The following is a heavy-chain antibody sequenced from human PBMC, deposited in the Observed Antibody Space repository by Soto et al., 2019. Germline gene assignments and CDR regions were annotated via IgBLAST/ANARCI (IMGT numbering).Heavy chain of an antibody. CDR1: GFTFSSYG. J-gene: IGHJ6*02. V-gene: IGHV3-33*01. D-gene: IGHD6-13*01. CDR3: ARGGTIAAAPGYYYYGMDV. Sequence: PGGSLRLSCAASGFTFSSYGMHWVRQAPGKGLEWVAVIWYDGSNKYYADSVKGRFTISRDNSKNTLYLQMNSLRAEATAVYYCARGGTIAAAPGYYYYGMDVWGQGTTVTVSS. CDR2: IWYDGSNK.